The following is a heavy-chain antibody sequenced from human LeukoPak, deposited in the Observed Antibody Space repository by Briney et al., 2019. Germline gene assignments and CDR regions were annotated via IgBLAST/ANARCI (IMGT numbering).Heavy chain of an antibody. D-gene: IGHD6-13*01. V-gene: IGHV1-18*01. CDR1: GYTSDFMKYG. CDR2: INPDSGHA. CDR3: ARGYSSSWADY. J-gene: IGHJ4*02. Sequence: ASVKVSCKTSGYTSDFMKYGVAWVRQAPGQGLEWMGWINPDSGHANYAQKFQDRVTMTTHTSTTTAYMELGSLRSDDTAVYYCARGYSSSWADYWGQGTLVTVSS.